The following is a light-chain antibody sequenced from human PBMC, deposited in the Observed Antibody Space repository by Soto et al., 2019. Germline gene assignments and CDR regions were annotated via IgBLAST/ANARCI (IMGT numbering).Light chain of an antibody. Sequence: QSALTQPPSASGSPGQSVTISCTGTSGDVGGYNFVSWYQQHPGKAPKFMIYEVSKRPSGVPDRFSGSKSGNTASLTVSGLQAEDEADYYCSSYAGGIKWVFGGGNKLTVL. CDR3: SSYAGGIKWV. V-gene: IGLV2-8*01. J-gene: IGLJ3*02. CDR1: SGDVGGYNF. CDR2: EVS.